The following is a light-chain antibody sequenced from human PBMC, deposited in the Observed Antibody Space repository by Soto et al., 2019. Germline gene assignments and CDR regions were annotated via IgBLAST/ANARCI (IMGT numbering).Light chain of an antibody. CDR2: AAS. Sequence: DIQMTQSPSSLSASVGDRVTITGRASQGISTYLVWYQQKPGTVPKLLIFAASTLHSGVPSRFSGSGSGTDFTLTISSLQPEDVATYYCQNYNGAPWTFGQGTKVEIK. CDR1: QGISTY. V-gene: IGKV1-27*01. CDR3: QNYNGAPWT. J-gene: IGKJ1*01.